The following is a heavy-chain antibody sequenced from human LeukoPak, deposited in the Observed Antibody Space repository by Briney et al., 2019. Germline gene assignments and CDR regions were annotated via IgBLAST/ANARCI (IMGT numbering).Heavy chain of an antibody. CDR1: GGSISSGGYY. D-gene: IGHD3-10*01. CDR3: VLWRHYFDY. J-gene: IGHJ4*02. CDR2: IYYSGST. V-gene: IGHV4-31*03. Sequence: SSQTLSLTCTVSGGSISSGGYYWSWIRQHPGKGLEWIGYIYYSGSTYYNPSLQSRVTISVDTSKNQFSLKLSAVTAADTAVYYCVLWRHYFDYWGQGTLVTVAS.